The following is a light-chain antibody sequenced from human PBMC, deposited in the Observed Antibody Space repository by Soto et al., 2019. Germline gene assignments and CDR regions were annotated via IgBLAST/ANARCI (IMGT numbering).Light chain of an antibody. CDR2: RNN. CDR3: QSFDTALSSSI. V-gene: IGLV1-40*01. Sequence: QSVLTQPPSVSGAPGQRVTISCTGTSSNIGSYYDVNWYQIVPGKAPKLLLSRNNNRPSGLPDRFSGSKSDTSASLAITGLQSEDEAEYYCQSFDTALSSSIFGGGTKLTVL. CDR1: SSNIGSYYD. J-gene: IGLJ2*01.